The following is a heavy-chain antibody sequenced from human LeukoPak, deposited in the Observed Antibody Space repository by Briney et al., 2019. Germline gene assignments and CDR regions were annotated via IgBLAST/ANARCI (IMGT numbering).Heavy chain of an antibody. CDR1: GFTFSSYA. J-gene: IGHJ5*02. V-gene: IGHV3-30*01. CDR3: ARDRHYYGSGSENWFDP. Sequence: PGGSLRLSRAASGFTFSSYAMHWVRQAPGKGLEWVAVISYDGSNKYYADSVKGRFTISRDNSKNTLYLQMNSLRAEDTAVYYCARDRHYYGSGSENWFDPWGQGTLVTVSS. CDR2: ISYDGSNK. D-gene: IGHD3-10*01.